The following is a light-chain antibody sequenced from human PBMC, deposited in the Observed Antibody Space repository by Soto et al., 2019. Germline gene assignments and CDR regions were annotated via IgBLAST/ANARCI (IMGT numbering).Light chain of an antibody. Sequence: QSALTQPPSASGSPGQSVTISCTGTSSDVGGYNYVSWYQQHPGKAPKVMIYDVNKLPSGVPDRFSGSKSGNTASLTVSGLQAEDEADYYCSSHAGNNNPFVFGTGTKVTVL. J-gene: IGLJ1*01. V-gene: IGLV2-8*01. CDR1: SSDVGGYNY. CDR3: SSHAGNNNPFV. CDR2: DVN.